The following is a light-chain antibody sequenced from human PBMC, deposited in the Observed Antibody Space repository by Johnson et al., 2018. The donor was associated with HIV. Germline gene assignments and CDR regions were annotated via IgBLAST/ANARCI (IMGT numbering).Light chain of an antibody. CDR3: GTWGGV. CDR1: SSNIGNIY. J-gene: IGLJ1*01. Sequence: QSVLTQPPSVSAAPGQKVTISCSGSSSNIGNIYVSWYQQLPGTAPKLLIYDNNKRPSGIPDRFSGSKSGTSATLGITGLQTGDEADYYCGTWGGVFGTGTKVTVL. V-gene: IGLV1-51*01. CDR2: DNN.